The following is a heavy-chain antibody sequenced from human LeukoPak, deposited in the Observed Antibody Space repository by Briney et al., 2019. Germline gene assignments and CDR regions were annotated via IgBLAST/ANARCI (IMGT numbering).Heavy chain of an antibody. Sequence: GGSLRLSCAASGFTFSSYWMHWVRQAPGKGLVWVSRINSDGSSTSYADSVKGRFTISRDNAKNTLYLQMNSLRAEDTAVYYCASPGIAAAGTYFDYWGQGTLVTVSS. CDR2: INSDGSST. D-gene: IGHD6-13*01. V-gene: IGHV3-74*01. J-gene: IGHJ4*02. CDR3: ASPGIAAAGTYFDY. CDR1: GFTFSSYW.